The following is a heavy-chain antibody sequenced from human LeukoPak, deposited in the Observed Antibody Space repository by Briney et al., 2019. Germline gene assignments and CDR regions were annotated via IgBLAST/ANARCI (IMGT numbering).Heavy chain of an antibody. J-gene: IGHJ6*03. V-gene: IGHV3-23*01. CDR1: GFTLRSNA. Sequence: GGSLRLSCAASGFTLRSNAMSWVRQAPGKGLEWVSAISGSGGSTYYADSVKGRFTISRDNSKNMLYLQMNSLRAEDTAVYYCAKDDYDSSGNCYYYMDVWGKGTTVTVS. CDR2: ISGSGGST. D-gene: IGHD3-22*01. CDR3: AKDDYDSSGNCYYYMDV.